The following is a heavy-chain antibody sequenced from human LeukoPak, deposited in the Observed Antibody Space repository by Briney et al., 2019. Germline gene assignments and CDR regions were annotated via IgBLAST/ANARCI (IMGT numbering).Heavy chain of an antibody. J-gene: IGHJ4*02. CDR2: ISAYNGNT. V-gene: IGHV1-18*01. D-gene: IGHD1-1*01. Sequence: ASVKVSCKASGYTFTSYGISWVRQAPGQGLEWMGGISAYNGNTNYAQKLQGRVTMTTDTSTSTAYMELRSLRSDDTAVYYCARVPSVQLERESFIDYWGQGTLVTVSS. CDR3: ARVPSVQLERESFIDY. CDR1: GYTFTSYG.